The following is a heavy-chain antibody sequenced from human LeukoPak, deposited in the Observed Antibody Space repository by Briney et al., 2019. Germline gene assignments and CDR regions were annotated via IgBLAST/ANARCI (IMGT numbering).Heavy chain of an antibody. J-gene: IGHJ4*02. D-gene: IGHD2-21*02. V-gene: IGHV4-34*01. CDR2: INHSGST. Sequence: PSETLSLTCAVYGGSFSGYYWSWIRQPPGKGLEWIGEINHSGSTNYNPSLKSRVTVSVDTSKNQFSLKLSSVTAADTAVYYCARGPYCGGDCYQFDYWGQGTLVTVSS. CDR1: GGSFSGYY. CDR3: ARGPYCGGDCYQFDY.